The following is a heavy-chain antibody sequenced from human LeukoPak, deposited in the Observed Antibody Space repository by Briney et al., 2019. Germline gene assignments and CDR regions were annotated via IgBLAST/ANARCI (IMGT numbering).Heavy chain of an antibody. CDR3: ARDFGTTGWHTFDY. Sequence: SQTLSLTCAVSGDSVSSKNGAWNWIRQSPSRGLEWLGRTYYRSKWYNDDAESMEGRMNISQDTSKHQYSLHLNSVTPDDTAVYYCARDFGTTGWHTFDYWGQGTLVTVSS. CDR1: GDSVSSKNGA. CDR2: TYYRSKWYN. D-gene: IGHD6-19*01. J-gene: IGHJ4*02. V-gene: IGHV6-1*01.